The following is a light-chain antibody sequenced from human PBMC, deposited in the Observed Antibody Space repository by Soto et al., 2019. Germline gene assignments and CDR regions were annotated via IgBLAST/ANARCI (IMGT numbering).Light chain of an antibody. CDR2: VGTGGIVG. V-gene: IGLV9-49*01. J-gene: IGLJ1*01. Sequence: QLVLTQPPSASASLGASVTLTCTLSSGYSNYKVDWYQQRPGKGPRFVMRVGTGGIVGSKGDGIPDRFSVLGSGLNRYLTIKNLQEEDESDYHCGADHGSGSNFVGYVFGTGTKLTVL. CDR3: GADHGSGSNFVGYV. CDR1: SGYSNYK.